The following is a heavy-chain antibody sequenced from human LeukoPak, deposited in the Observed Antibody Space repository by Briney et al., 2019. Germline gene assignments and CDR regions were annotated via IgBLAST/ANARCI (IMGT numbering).Heavy chain of an antibody. CDR3: VRGVRIAGTTGHGHNWFDP. D-gene: IGHD1-1*01. J-gene: IGHJ5*02. CDR1: GFTFSSYG. V-gene: IGHV3-64*01. CDR2: ISNNGGST. Sequence: GRSLRLSCAASGFTFSSYGMHWVRQAPGRGLEYVSTISNNGGSTYYANFVKGRFTISRDNSKNTLYLQMGSLRAEDMAVYYCVRGVRIAGTTGHGHNWFDPWGQGTLVTVSS.